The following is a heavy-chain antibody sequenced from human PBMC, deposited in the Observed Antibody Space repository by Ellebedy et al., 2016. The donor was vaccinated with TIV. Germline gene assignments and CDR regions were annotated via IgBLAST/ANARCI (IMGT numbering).Heavy chain of an antibody. CDR1: GYTFTGYY. CDR3: AREGMVVGGTSFGRLGFDP. Sequence: AASVKVSCKASGYTFTGYYMHWVRQAPGQGLEWMGWINPNSGGTNYAQKFQGWVTMTRETSISTAYMELSRLRSDDTAVYYCAREGMVVGGTSFGRLGFDPWGQGTLVTVSS. J-gene: IGHJ5*02. V-gene: IGHV1-2*04. CDR2: INPNSGGT. D-gene: IGHD1-26*01.